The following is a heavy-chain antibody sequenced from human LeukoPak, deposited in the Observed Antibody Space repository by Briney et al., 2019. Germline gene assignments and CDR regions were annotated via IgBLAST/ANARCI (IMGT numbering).Heavy chain of an antibody. J-gene: IGHJ3*02. V-gene: IGHV3-74*01. CDR1: GFTFSSYW. CDR2: INSDGSST. Sequence: GGSLTLSCAASGFTFSSYWMRWVRQAPGKGLVWVSRINSDGSSTSYADSVKGRFTISRDNAKNTLYLQMNSLRAEDTAVYYCARASSRSSSGWSRGAFDIWGQGTMVTVSS. D-gene: IGHD6-19*01. CDR3: ARASSRSSSGWSRGAFDI.